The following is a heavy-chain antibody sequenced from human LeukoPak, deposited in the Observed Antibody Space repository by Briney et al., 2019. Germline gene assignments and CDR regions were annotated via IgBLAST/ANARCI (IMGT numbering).Heavy chain of an antibody. CDR2: ISSSSSYI. CDR1: GFTFSTYS. D-gene: IGHD3-9*01. CDR3: ARDGDYDILTGYYTYYYYYYMDV. V-gene: IGHV3-21*01. Sequence: GGSLRLSCAASGFTFSTYSMNWVRQAPGKGLEWVSSISSSSSYIYYADSVKGRFTISRDNAKNSLYLQMNSLRAEDTAVYYCARDGDYDILTGYYTYYYYYYMDVWGKGTTVTISS. J-gene: IGHJ6*03.